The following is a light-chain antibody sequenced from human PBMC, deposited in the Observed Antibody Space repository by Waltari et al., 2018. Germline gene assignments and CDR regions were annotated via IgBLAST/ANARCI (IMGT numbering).Light chain of an antibody. CDR2: KAS. CDR1: QSISSW. CDR3: LQFDSLWT. Sequence: DIQMTQSPSTLPASVGDRVTITCRASQSISSWLAWYQQKPGKAPKLLISKASILESGVPSRFSGSGFGTEFTLTISSLQPDDFATYYCLQFDSLWTFGQGTKVEIK. V-gene: IGKV1-5*03. J-gene: IGKJ1*01.